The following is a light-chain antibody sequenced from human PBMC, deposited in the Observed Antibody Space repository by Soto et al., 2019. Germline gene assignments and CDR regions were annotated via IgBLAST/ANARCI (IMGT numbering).Light chain of an antibody. CDR3: QQYNDWPLT. CDR1: QSVSTS. J-gene: IGKJ4*01. V-gene: IGKV3-15*01. Sequence: EIVMTQSPATLSVSPGETVTLSCRASQSVSTSVAWYQQKPGQAPRLLIYAAFTRATAVPARFSGSGSGTEFALTISGLQSEDFAVYHCQQYNDWPLTFGGGTKVEMK. CDR2: AAF.